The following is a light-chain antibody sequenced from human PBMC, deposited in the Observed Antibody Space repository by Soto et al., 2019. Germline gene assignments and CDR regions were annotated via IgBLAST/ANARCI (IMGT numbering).Light chain of an antibody. V-gene: IGKV3-15*01. Sequence: EIVLTQSPATLSVSPGERATVSWRASQSVNSNLAWYQQKPGQAPSLLLNGASTRATGVPARFSGTRSGTKFTLTISSLQSEDFAVYYCQQYNNWPPITFGQGTRLEIK. J-gene: IGKJ5*01. CDR2: GAS. CDR1: QSVNSN. CDR3: QQYNNWPPIT.